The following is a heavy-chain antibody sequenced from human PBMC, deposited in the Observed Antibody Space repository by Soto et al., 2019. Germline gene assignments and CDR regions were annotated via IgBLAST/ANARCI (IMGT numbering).Heavy chain of an antibody. CDR2: SIPIFGTA. CDR1: GGTFSSYA. D-gene: IGHD2-15*01. CDR3: ARDDCSGGSCYSDY. Sequence: QVQLVQSGAEVKKPGSSVKVSCKASGGTFSSYAISWVRQAPGQGLEWMGGSIPIFGTANYAQKFQGRVTITADESTSTAYMELSSLRSEDTAVYYCARDDCSGGSCYSDYWGQGTLVTVSS. J-gene: IGHJ4*02. V-gene: IGHV1-69*12.